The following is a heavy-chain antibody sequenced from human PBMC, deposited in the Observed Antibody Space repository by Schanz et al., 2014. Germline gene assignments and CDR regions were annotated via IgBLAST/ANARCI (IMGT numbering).Heavy chain of an antibody. J-gene: IGHJ4*02. Sequence: VQVVESGGDLVQPGGSLRLSCAASGFTVSSNYMSWVRQAPGKGLEWVSYITSGSAKFYADSVKGRFTISRDNAKNSLYLQMSSLRAEDTAVYYCARGTPFLCDYWGQGTLVTVSS. CDR1: GFTVSSNY. CDR3: ARGTPFLCDY. V-gene: IGHV3-11*04. CDR2: ITSGSAK. D-gene: IGHD3-16*01.